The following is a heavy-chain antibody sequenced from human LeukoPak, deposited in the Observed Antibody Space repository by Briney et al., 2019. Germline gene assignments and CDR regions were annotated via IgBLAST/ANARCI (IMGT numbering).Heavy chain of an antibody. CDR2: ISHSGST. D-gene: IGHD6-13*01. Sequence: SETLSLTCSVYGGSFSDYYWSWIRQPPGKGLEWIGEISHSGSTKFNPSLKSRVTISVDTSRNQLSLNLTSVTAADTAVYYCARELVPIAAAGTIGWFDPWGQGTLVTVSS. CDR3: ARELVPIAAAGTIGWFDP. J-gene: IGHJ5*02. V-gene: IGHV4-34*01. CDR1: GGSFSDYY.